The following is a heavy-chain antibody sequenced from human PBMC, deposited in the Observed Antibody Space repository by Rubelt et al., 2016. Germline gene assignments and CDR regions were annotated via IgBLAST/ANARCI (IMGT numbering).Heavy chain of an antibody. D-gene: IGHD5-24*01. CDR1: GYTFSSYE. V-gene: IGHV1-8*01. CDR3: ARGRSSRDPCDC. CDR2: MTPNSGNA. J-gene: IGHJ4*02. Sequence: QVQLVQSGAEVKTPGASVKVSCKASGYTFSSYEIHWVRQATGQGLEWMGWMTPNSGNAGYVEKFHGRVTMTRDTFIRTAYMGLSSLGSDETAVYYWARGRSSRDPCDCWGQGTLVTVSS.